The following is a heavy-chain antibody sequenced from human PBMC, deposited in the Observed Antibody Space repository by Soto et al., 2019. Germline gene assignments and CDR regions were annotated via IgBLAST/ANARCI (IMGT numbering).Heavy chain of an antibody. CDR3: AKDGTGGYYYYYMDV. Sequence: GGSPRLSCAASGFTFSSYAMSWVRQAPGKGLEWVSAISGSGGSTYYADSVKGRFTISRDNSENTLYLQMNSLRAEDTAVYYCAKDGTGGYYYYYMDVWGKGTTVTVSS. V-gene: IGHV3-23*01. CDR1: GFTFSSYA. J-gene: IGHJ6*03. CDR2: ISGSGGST. D-gene: IGHD1-26*01.